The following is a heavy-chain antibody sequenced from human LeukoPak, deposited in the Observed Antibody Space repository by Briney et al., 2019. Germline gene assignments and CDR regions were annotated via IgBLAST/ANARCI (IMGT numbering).Heavy chain of an antibody. Sequence: GGSLRLSCAVSGFTVSSNYMGWVRQAPGKGLEWVSVLYASGSIYYANSVKGRFSISRDNSENMLFLQMNTLRAEDTAVYYCARLEKNSYYYMDVWGKGTTVTVSS. D-gene: IGHD1-1*01. CDR2: LYASGSI. V-gene: IGHV3-53*01. CDR1: GFTVSSNY. CDR3: ARLEKNSYYYMDV. J-gene: IGHJ6*03.